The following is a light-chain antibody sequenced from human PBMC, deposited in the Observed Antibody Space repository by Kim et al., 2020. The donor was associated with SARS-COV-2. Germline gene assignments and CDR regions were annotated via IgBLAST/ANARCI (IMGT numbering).Light chain of an antibody. V-gene: IGLV1-47*01. CDR3: AAWDDSLSGWV. J-gene: IGLJ3*02. CDR2: RNN. CDR1: SSNIGINY. Sequence: GQSVTTLCSRSSSNIGINYIYWYQQLPGTAPKLPIYRNNQRPSGVPDRFSGSKSGTSASLAISGLRSEDEADYYCAAWDDSLSGWVFGGGTQLTVL.